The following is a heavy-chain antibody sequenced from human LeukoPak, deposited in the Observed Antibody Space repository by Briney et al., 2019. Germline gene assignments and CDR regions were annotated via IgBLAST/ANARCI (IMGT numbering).Heavy chain of an antibody. V-gene: IGHV1-2*02. CDR2: ISPNNGGT. Sequence: PGASVKVSCKASGFTFTAYYMHWVRQAPGQGLEWMGWISPNNGGTNYAQKFQGRVAMTRDTSISTVYMELRRLRSDDTAVYYCARGKYTFGSSIYDTWGQGSLVTVSS. D-gene: IGHD3-10*01. CDR3: ARGKYTFGSSIYDT. J-gene: IGHJ5*02. CDR1: GFTFTAYY.